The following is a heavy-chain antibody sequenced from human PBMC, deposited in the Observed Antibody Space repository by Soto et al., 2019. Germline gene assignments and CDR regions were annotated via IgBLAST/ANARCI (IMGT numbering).Heavy chain of an antibody. V-gene: IGHV4-39*01. CDR1: GGSVSSSSYS. J-gene: IGHJ6*02. Sequence: PSQTLSLTCTVSGGSVSSSSYSWGWIRQSPGKGLEWIGTIYSSENTYYNPSLLSRVTISVDTSKNEFSLRLGSVTAADTAVYYCARLNGYCVSTGCHGYYGMDVWGQGTTVTVSS. CDR2: IYSSENT. D-gene: IGHD2-2*03. CDR3: ARLNGYCVSTGCHGYYGMDV.